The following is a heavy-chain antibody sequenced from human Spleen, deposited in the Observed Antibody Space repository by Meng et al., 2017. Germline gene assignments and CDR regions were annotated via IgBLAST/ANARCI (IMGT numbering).Heavy chain of an antibody. J-gene: IGHJ4*02. CDR3: ARPADGSGYYPFLD. D-gene: IGHD3-22*01. Sequence: SETLSLTCTVSGGSISNYYWSWIRQPPGKELEWIGYIHHSGYTNYNPSLKSRVTMSVDTSKSQFSLKVSSVTAADTAVYYCARPADGSGYYPFLDWGQGTLVTVSS. CDR2: IHHSGYT. CDR1: GGSISNYY. V-gene: IGHV4-59*01.